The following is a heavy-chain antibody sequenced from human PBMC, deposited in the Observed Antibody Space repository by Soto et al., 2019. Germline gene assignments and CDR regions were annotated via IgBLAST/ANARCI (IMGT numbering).Heavy chain of an antibody. CDR3: ARDRYSSGWYDLDY. J-gene: IGHJ4*02. D-gene: IGHD6-19*01. CDR1: GFTFSSYG. CDR2: IWYDGSDK. Sequence: QVQLVESGGGVVQPGRSLRLSCAASGFTFSSYGMHWVRQAPGKGLEWVAVIWYDGSDKYYADSVKGRFTISRDNSKNTLYLQMNNLRAEDTAVYYCARDRYSSGWYDLDYWGQGTLVTVSS. V-gene: IGHV3-33*01.